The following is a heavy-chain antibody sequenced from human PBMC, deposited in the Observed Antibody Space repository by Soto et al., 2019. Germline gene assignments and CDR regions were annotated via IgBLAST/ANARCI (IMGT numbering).Heavy chain of an antibody. CDR2: ISAYNGNT. D-gene: IGHD3-3*02. CDR3: ASSSILGTPI. J-gene: IGHJ4*02. CDR1: DYTFTSYG. V-gene: IGHV1-18*01. Sequence: ASVKGSCKASDYTFTSYGTSSVRQAPGQGLEWMGWISAYNGNTNYAQKLQGRVTMTTDTSTSTAYMELRSLRSDDTAVYYCASSSILGTPIWGQGTLVTVSS.